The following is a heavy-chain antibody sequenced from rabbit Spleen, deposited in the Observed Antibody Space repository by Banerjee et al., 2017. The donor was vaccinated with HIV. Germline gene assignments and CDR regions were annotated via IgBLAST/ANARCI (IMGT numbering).Heavy chain of an antibody. CDR3: ARDVIDKGNSFKL. CDR2: IETTGGST. J-gene: IGHJ4*01. CDR1: GFSFTNTWY. Sequence: QEQVGESGGGLVQPEGSLTLTCTASGFSFTNTWYMCWVRQPPGKGLEWIGCIETTGGSTWYASWAKGRLTISKSSSTTVTLQMTSLTAADTATYFCARDVIDKGNSFKLWGPGTLVTVS. D-gene: IGHD7-1*01. V-gene: IGHV1S45*01.